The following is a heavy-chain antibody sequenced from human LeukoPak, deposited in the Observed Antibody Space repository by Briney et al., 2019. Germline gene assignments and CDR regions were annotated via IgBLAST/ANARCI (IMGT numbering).Heavy chain of an antibody. J-gene: IGHJ6*03. CDR2: ISGSGHST. V-gene: IGHV3-23*01. CDR1: GFTFSNYG. CDR3: AKGRSYYYYYMDV. Sequence: GGSLRLSCAASGFTFSNYGMAWVRPVPGKGLEWVSAISGSGHSTYYTDSVKGRFTISRDNSKNTLYLQMNSLRAEDTAVYYCAKGRSYYYYYMDVWGKGTTVTVSS.